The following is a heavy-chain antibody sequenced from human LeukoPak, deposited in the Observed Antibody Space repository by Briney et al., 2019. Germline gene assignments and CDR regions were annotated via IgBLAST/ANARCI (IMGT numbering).Heavy chain of an antibody. V-gene: IGHV3-23*01. J-gene: IGHJ3*02. CDR1: GFTFSSYA. CDR3: AKANIQRYCSSTSCYYAFDI. Sequence: GGSLRLSCAASGFTFSSYAMSWVRQAPGKGLEWVSAISGSGGSTYYADSVKGRFTISRDNSKNTLYLQMNSLRAEDTAVYYCAKANIQRYCSSTSCYYAFDIWGQGTMVTVSS. D-gene: IGHD2-2*01. CDR2: ISGSGGST.